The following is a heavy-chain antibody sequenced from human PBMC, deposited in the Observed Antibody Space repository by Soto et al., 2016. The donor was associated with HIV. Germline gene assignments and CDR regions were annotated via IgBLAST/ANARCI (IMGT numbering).Heavy chain of an antibody. V-gene: IGHV3-66*01. CDR3: ARGQYGYSSSWYDY. CDR2: IYSGGST. D-gene: IGHD6-13*01. J-gene: IGHJ4*02. CDR1: GFTVSSNY. Sequence: EVQLVESGGGLVQPGGSLRLSCAASGFTVSSNYMSWVRQAPGKGLEWVSVIYSGGSTYYADSVKGRFTISRDNSKNTLYLQMNSLRAEDTAVYYCARGQYGYSSSWYDYWGQGTLVTVSS.